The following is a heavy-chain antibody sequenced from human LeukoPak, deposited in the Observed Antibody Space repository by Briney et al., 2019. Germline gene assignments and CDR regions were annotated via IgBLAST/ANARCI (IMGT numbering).Heavy chain of an antibody. V-gene: IGHV7-4-1*02. D-gene: IGHD2-15*01. CDR1: GYTFTSHA. J-gene: IGHJ5*02. CDR3: AIVVVAATPGASWFDP. CDR2: INTNTGNP. Sequence: ASVKVSCKASGYTFTSHAMNWVRQAPGQGLEWMGWINTNTGNPTYAQGFTGRFVFSLDTSVSTAYLQISSLKAEDTAVYYCAIVVVAATPGASWFDPWGQGTLVTVSS.